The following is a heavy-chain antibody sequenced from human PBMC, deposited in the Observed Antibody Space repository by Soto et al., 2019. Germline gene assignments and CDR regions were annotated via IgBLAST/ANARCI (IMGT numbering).Heavy chain of an antibody. CDR3: AIRLDSPRDYYYYGMDV. CDR2: FDPEDGET. CDR1: GYTLTELS. D-gene: IGHD2-2*03. Sequence: GASVKVSCKVSGYTLTELSMHWVRQAPGKGLEWMGGFDPEDGETIYAQKFQGRVTMTEDTSTDTAYMELSSLRSEDTAVYYCAIRLDSPRDYYYYGMDVWGQGTTVTVSS. J-gene: IGHJ6*02. V-gene: IGHV1-24*01.